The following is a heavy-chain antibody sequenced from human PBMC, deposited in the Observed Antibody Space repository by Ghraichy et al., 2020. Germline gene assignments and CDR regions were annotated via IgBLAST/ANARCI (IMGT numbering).Heavy chain of an antibody. Sequence: SETLSLTCAVSGYSISSGYYWGWIRQPPGKGLEWIGSIYHSGSTYYNPSLKSRVTISVDTSKNQFSLKLSSVTAADTAVYYCARNRVVIQSAFDIWGQGTMVTVSS. CDR1: GYSISSGYY. CDR3: ARNRVVIQSAFDI. J-gene: IGHJ3*02. CDR2: IYHSGST. V-gene: IGHV4-38-2*01. D-gene: IGHD3-22*01.